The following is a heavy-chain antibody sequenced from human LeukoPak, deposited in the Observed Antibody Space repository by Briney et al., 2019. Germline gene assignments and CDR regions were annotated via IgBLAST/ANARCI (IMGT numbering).Heavy chain of an antibody. D-gene: IGHD7-27*01. CDR2: IRYDGNNK. CDR1: KFTFSRYA. J-gene: IGHJ4*02. V-gene: IGHV3-30*02. Sequence: GGSLRLSCAASKFTFSRYAMSWVRQAPGKGLEWVAFIRYDGNNKYYADSMKGRFTISRDNAKNSLYLQMNSLRAEDTAVYYCAAELGTFHYFDYWGQGTLVTVSS. CDR3: AAELGTFHYFDY.